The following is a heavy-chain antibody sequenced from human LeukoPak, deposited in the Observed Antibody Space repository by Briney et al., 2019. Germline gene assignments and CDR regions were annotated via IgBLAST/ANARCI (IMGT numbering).Heavy chain of an antibody. CDR1: GLTVSSNC. D-gene: IGHD3-22*01. CDR3: AKGSSGSRYY. J-gene: IGHJ4*02. CDR2: ISSSSSYI. V-gene: IGHV3-21*01. Sequence: GGSLRLSCAASGLTVSSNCMSWVRQAPGKGLEWVSSISSSSSYIYYADSVKGRFTISRDNAKNSLYLQMNSLRAEDTSVYYCAKGSSGSRYYWGQGTLVTVSS.